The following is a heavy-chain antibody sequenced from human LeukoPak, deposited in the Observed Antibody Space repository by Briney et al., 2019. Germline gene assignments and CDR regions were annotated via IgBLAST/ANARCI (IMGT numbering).Heavy chain of an antibody. V-gene: IGHV3-30-3*01. Sequence: GGSLRLSCAASGFTFSSYAMHWVRQAPGKGLEWVAVISYDGSNKYYADSVKGRFTISRDNSKNTLYLQMNSLRAEDTAVYYCVSDIGDWGQGTLVTVSS. J-gene: IGHJ4*02. CDR3: VSDIGD. D-gene: IGHD3-10*01. CDR1: GFTFSSYA. CDR2: ISYDGSNK.